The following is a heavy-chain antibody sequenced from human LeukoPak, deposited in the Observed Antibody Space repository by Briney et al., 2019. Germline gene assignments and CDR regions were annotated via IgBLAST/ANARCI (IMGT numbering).Heavy chain of an antibody. D-gene: IGHD1-26*01. V-gene: IGHV3-7*03. J-gene: IGHJ4*02. CDR1: GFTFSSYW. CDR3: AKYGPQDSGSSHFDY. CDR2: INHNGNVN. Sequence: PGGSLRLSCAASGFTFSSYWMNWARQAPGKGLEWVASINHNGNVNYYVDSVKGRFTISRDNAKNSLYLQMSSLRAEDTAIYYCAKYGPQDSGSSHFDYWGQGALVTVSS.